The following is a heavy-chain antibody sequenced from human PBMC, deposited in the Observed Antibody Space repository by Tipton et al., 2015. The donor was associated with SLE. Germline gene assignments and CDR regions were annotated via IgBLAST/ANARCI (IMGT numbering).Heavy chain of an antibody. Sequence: TLSLTCTVSGGSISSSSYYWGWIRQPPGKGLEWIGSIYYSGSTYYNPSLKSRVTISVDTSKNQFSLKLSSVTAADTAVYYCARESSRSSSWYEASGFDYWGQGTLVTVSS. V-gene: IGHV4-39*02. CDR1: GGSISSSSYY. CDR3: ARESSRSSSWYEASGFDY. CDR2: IYYSGST. D-gene: IGHD6-13*01. J-gene: IGHJ4*02.